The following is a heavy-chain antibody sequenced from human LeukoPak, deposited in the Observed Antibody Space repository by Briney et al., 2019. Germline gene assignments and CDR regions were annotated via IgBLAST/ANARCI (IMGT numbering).Heavy chain of an antibody. V-gene: IGHV3-7*01. CDR2: IKKDGSEK. CDR1: GFTFSSYA. D-gene: IGHD3-22*01. J-gene: IGHJ4*02. Sequence: GGSLRLSCAASGFTFSSYAMSWVRQAPWKGLVWVAKIKKDGSEKSYVDSVKGRFTISRDNAQKSLYLQMSSLRAEDTAIYYCATMSLGRNFDYWGRGTLVTVAS. CDR3: ATMSLGRNFDY.